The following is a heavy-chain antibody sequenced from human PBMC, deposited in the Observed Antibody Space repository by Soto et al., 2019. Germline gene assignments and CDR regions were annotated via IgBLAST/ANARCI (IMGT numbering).Heavy chain of an antibody. D-gene: IGHD3-3*01. CDR2: INPSGGST. Sequence: ASVKVSCKASGYTFTSSYMHWVRQAPGQGLEWMGIINPSGGSTSYAQKLQGRVTMTTDTSTSTAYMELRSLRSDDTAVYYCARDLKGRLGVVIDAFDIWGQGTMVTVSS. J-gene: IGHJ3*02. CDR3: ARDLKGRLGVVIDAFDI. V-gene: IGHV1-46*01. CDR1: GYTFTSSY.